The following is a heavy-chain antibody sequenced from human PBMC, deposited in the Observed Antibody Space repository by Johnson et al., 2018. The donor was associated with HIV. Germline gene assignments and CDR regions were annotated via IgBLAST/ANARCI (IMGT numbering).Heavy chain of an antibody. Sequence: QVQLVESGGGVVQPGRSLRLSCAASGFTFSSYGMHWVRQAPGKGLECVAVIWYDGSNKYYADSVKGRFTISRDNSKNTLYLQMNSLRAEDTAVYYCAKAPLSGYEDAFDIWGQGTMVTVSS. CDR3: AKAPLSGYEDAFDI. CDR2: IWYDGSNK. CDR1: GFTFSSYG. J-gene: IGHJ3*02. V-gene: IGHV3-33*06. D-gene: IGHD3-22*01.